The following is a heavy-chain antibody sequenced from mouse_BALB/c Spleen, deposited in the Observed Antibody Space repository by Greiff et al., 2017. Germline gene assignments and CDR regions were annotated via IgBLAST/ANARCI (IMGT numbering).Heavy chain of an antibody. Sequence: EVQLQESGPSLVKPSQTLSLTCSVTGDSITSGYWNWIRKFPGNKLEYMGYISYSGSTYYNPSLKSRISITRDTSKNQYYLQLNSVTTEDTATYYCARYLYGYDNAMDYWGQGTSVTVSS. D-gene: IGHD2-2*01. CDR1: GDSITSGY. V-gene: IGHV3-8*02. J-gene: IGHJ4*01. CDR2: ISYSGST. CDR3: ARYLYGYDNAMDY.